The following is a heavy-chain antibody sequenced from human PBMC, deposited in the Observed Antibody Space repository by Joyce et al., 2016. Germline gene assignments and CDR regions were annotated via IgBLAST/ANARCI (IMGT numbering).Heavy chain of an antibody. CDR2: INPNKGAT. V-gene: IGHV1-2*02. CDR3: ARDRGLIAATSLPDAFAF. J-gene: IGHJ3*01. D-gene: IGHD6-6*01. CDR1: GYSFSGYY. Sequence: QVQLVQSGAEVKKPGASVKVSCKASGYSFSGYYIHWVRQAPGQGLEWMGWINPNKGATKYAEKFQAGVTMTRDTSVTTVYMELSGLRSDGTVVYYCARDRGLIAATSLPDAFAFWGQGTKVTVSS.